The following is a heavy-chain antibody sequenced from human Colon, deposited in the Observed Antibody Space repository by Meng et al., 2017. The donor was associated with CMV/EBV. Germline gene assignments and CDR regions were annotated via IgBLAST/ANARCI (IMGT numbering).Heavy chain of an antibody. D-gene: IGHD6-19*01. J-gene: IGHJ6*02. CDR1: GGSISSNSYY. CDR2: IFHTGST. V-gene: IGHV4-39*07. Sequence: GSLRLSCTVSGGSISSNSYYWGWIRQPPGKGLDWIGSIFHTGSTNYNPSLESRVTMSIDTPKNQFSLNLSSVTAADTALYYCARDLAVTGLTGGSIYYYGMDVWGLGTTVTVSS. CDR3: ARDLAVTGLTGGSIYYYGMDV.